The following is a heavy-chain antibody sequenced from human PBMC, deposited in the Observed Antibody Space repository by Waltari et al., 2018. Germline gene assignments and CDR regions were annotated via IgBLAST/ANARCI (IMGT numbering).Heavy chain of an antibody. CDR1: GFTFSSYG. Sequence: QVQLVESGGGVVQPGGSLRLSCAASGFTFSSYGMHWVRQAPGKGLEWVAFIRYDGSNKYYADSVKGRFTISRDNSKNTLYLQMNSLRAEDTAVYYCAGGGGLFDYWGQGTLVTVSS. CDR3: AGGGGLFDY. CDR2: IRYDGSNK. D-gene: IGHD2-15*01. J-gene: IGHJ4*02. V-gene: IGHV3-30*02.